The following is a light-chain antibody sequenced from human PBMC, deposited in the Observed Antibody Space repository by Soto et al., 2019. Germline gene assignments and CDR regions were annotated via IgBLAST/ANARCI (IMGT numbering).Light chain of an antibody. V-gene: IGKV1-6*01. J-gene: IGKJ1*01. Sequence: AIQMTQYPSSLYASVGDRVTITCRASQGFRNGLGWYQQKPWKATKLLIYAASSLHSGVPPRFSGSVSGTSFIFTISSLEPEDIATYYCLQDYTYPWTFGHGNKVEI. CDR2: AAS. CDR3: LQDYTYPWT. CDR1: QGFRNG.